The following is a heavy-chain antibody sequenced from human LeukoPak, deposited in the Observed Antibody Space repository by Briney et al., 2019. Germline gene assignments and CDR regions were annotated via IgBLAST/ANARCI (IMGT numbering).Heavy chain of an antibody. Sequence: SVKVSCKASGFTFTSSAMQWVRQARGQRLEWIGWIVVGSGNTNYARKFQERVTITRDMSTSTAYMELSSLRSEDTAVYYCAAGITGTTSGGDYWGQGTLVTVSS. CDR2: IVVGSGNT. CDR3: AAGITGTTSGGDY. D-gene: IGHD1-20*01. CDR1: GFTFTSSA. J-gene: IGHJ4*02. V-gene: IGHV1-58*02.